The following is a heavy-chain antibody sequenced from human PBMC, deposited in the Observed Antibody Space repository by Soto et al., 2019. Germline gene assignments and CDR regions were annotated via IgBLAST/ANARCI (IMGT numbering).Heavy chain of an antibody. J-gene: IGHJ4*01. CDR1: NGSFSGYY. D-gene: IGHD3-10*01. CDR3: ARGIDRLRREYGF. V-gene: IGHV4-34*01. CDR2: INHFGSA. Sequence: SETLSLTCAVSNGSFSGYYWGWIRQPPGKGLEWIGEINHFGSATYTPSLKSRVSISVDTSNSVFSLKLSSVTAADTAVYFCARGIDRLRREYGFWGQGTLVTV.